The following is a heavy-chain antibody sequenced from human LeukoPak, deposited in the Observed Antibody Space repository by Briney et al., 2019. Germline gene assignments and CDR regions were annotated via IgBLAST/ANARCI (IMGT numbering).Heavy chain of an antibody. V-gene: IGHV4-4*07. CDR3: ARTYFGDDCYYFDY. CDR2: IYTSGST. CDR1: GGSISSYY. Sequence: SETLSLTCTVPGGSISSYYWSWIRQPAGKGLEWIGRIYTSGSTNYNPSLKSRVTMSVDTSKNQFSLKLSSVTAADTAVYYCARTYFGDDCYYFDYWGQGTLVTVSS. J-gene: IGHJ4*02. D-gene: IGHD2-21*02.